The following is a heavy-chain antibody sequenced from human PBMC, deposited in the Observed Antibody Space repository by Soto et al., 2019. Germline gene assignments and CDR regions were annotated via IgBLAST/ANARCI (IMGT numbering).Heavy chain of an antibody. Sequence: GGSLRLSCAASGFTFSSYGMHWVRQAPGKGLEWVAVISYDGSNKYYADSVKGRFTISRDNSKNTLYLQMNSLRAEDTAVYYCAKTTGTGTAFGYWGQGTLVTVSS. J-gene: IGHJ4*02. CDR1: GFTFSSYG. CDR2: ISYDGSNK. D-gene: IGHD1-1*01. V-gene: IGHV3-30*18. CDR3: AKTTGTGTAFGY.